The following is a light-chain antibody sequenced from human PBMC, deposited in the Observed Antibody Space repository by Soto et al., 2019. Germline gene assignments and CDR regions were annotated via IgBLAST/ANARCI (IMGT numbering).Light chain of an antibody. J-gene: IGLJ1*01. V-gene: IGLV2-14*01. Sequence: QSALAQPASVSGSPGQSITISCTGTSSDVGAYNYVSWYQQYPGKAPKYMIYEVSNRPSGVSDRFSGSKSGNTASLTISGLQAEEEADYHCISYTTSDTYVFGTGTKVTVL. CDR2: EVS. CDR3: ISYTTSDTYV. CDR1: SSDVGAYNY.